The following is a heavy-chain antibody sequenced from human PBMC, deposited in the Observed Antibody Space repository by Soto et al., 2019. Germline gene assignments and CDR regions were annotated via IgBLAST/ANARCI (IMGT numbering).Heavy chain of an antibody. J-gene: IGHJ5*01. CDR3: ARLLQLLRFGAFTAGAYSYNS. V-gene: IGHV5-51*01. CDR2: IYPGDSGT. Sequence: PWTGAGGSCSNYGSGWVSQMPGKGLEWIVIIYPGDSGTRYRPSFQGQVTIAADTSTKTAYLQWSRLKASDTAISNCARLLQLLRFGAFTAGAYSYNSCGPGPRVTVS. D-gene: IGHD3-10*01. CDR1: GGSCSNYG.